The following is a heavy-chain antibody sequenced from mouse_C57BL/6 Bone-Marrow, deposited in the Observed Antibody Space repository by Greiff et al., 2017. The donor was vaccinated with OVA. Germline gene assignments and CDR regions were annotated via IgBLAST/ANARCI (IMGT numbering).Heavy chain of an antibody. CDR2: IDPSASYT. Sequence: QVQLKQPGAELVMPGASVKLSCKASGYTFTSYWMHWVKQRPGQGLEWIGEIDPSASYTNYNQKFKGKSTLTVDKSSSTAYMQLSSLTSEDSAVYYCARGDGSSLYYYAMDYWGQGTSVTVSS. V-gene: IGHV1-69*01. D-gene: IGHD1-1*01. J-gene: IGHJ4*01. CDR3: ARGDGSSLYYYAMDY. CDR1: GYTFTSYW.